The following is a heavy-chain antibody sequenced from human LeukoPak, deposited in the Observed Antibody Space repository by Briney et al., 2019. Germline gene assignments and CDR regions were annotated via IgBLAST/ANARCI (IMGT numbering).Heavy chain of an antibody. V-gene: IGHV1-18*01. CDR2: ISAYNGNT. D-gene: IGHD6-19*01. CDR3: ATHISGWPRFGY. Sequence: ASVKVSCKASGYTFTSYGISWVRQAPGQGLEWMGWISAYNGNTNYAQKLQGRVTMTTDTSTSTAYMELSSLRSEDTAVYYCATHISGWPRFGYWGQGTLVTVSS. J-gene: IGHJ4*02. CDR1: GYTFTSYG.